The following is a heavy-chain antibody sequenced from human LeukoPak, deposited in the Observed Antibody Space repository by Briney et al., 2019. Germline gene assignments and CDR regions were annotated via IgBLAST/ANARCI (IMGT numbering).Heavy chain of an antibody. J-gene: IGHJ4*02. CDR2: ISGSGGST. CDR1: GLTFGDYY. CDR3: AKEAGWH. V-gene: IGHV3-23*01. Sequence: PGGSLRLSCAVSGLTFGDYYMSWTRQAPGKGLEWVSAISGSGGSTYYADSVKGRFTISRDSSKNTLYLQMNSLRAEDTAVYYCAKEAGWHWGQGTLVTVSS. D-gene: IGHD6-19*01.